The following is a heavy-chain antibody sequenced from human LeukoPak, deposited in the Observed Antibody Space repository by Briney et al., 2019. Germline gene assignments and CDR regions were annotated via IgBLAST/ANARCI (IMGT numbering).Heavy chain of an antibody. J-gene: IGHJ4*02. CDR2: IFYSGST. CDR1: GGSFSGYY. D-gene: IGHD2-2*01. Sequence: SETLSLTCAVYGGSFSGYYWGWVRQPPGKALEWIGNIFYSGSTYYSPSLKSRVTISLDTSRNQFSLKLNSVTAADTAVYYCAREGYCSSTSCYDYWGQGTLVTVSS. V-gene: IGHV4-34*12. CDR3: AREGYCSSTSCYDY.